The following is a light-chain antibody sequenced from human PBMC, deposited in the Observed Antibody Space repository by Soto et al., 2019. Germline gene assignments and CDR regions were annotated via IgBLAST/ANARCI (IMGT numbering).Light chain of an antibody. CDR2: ENN. Sequence: QSVLTPPPSVSAAPGQMVTISCPGSSSNIGNNFVSWFQELPGTAPRHLIYENNKRPSGVPDRFSGSKSGTSATLGITGLQTGDEADYYCGAWYGSLSGYVFGTGTKV. V-gene: IGLV1-51*02. CDR1: SSNIGNNF. CDR3: GAWYGSLSGYV. J-gene: IGLJ1*01.